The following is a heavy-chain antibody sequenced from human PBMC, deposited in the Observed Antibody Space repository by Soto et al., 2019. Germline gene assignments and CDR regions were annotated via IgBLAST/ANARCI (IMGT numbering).Heavy chain of an antibody. D-gene: IGHD3-16*01. CDR3: VYDRYVGA. V-gene: IGHV3-64D*06. Sequence: GRFMRLCCSVFGFTRSNYGMHWVRQAPGKGLEYAASISSNGVSTYYADSVKGRFTISRDTSKNTLFLQMSSLRADDTARCYSVYDRYVGARGEGTLVTVSS. J-gene: IGHJ4*02. CDR2: ISSNGVST. CDR1: GFTRSNYG.